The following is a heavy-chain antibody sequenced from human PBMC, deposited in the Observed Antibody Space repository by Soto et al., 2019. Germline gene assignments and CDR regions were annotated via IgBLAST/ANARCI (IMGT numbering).Heavy chain of an antibody. CDR3: ARIQGAGPSRYYGMDV. V-gene: IGHV1-46*01. CDR1: GYTFTSYY. Sequence: ASVKVSCKASGYTFTSYYMHWVRQAPGQGLEWMGIINPSGGSTSYAQKFQGRVTMTRDTSTSTVYMELSSLRSEDTAVYYVARIQGAGPSRYYGMDVWGQGTTVTVSS. CDR2: INPSGGST. D-gene: IGHD6-19*01. J-gene: IGHJ6*02.